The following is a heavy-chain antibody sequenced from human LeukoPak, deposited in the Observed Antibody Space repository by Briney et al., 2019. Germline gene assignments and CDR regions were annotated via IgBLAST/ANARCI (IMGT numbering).Heavy chain of an antibody. CDR3: AGSLGELSLCPH. V-gene: IGHV4-34*01. D-gene: IGHD3-16*02. Sequence: PSETLSLTCAVYGGSFSGYYWSWIRQPPGKGLEWIGEINHSGSTNYNPSLKSRVTISVDTSKNQFSLKLSSVTAADTAVYYCAGSLGELSLCPHWGQGTLVTVSS. CDR1: GGSFSGYY. J-gene: IGHJ4*02. CDR2: INHSGST.